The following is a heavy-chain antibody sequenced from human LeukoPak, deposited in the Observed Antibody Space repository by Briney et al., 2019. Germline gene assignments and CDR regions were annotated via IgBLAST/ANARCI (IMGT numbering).Heavy chain of an antibody. Sequence: GGSLRLSCAASGFTFSSYAMSWVRQAPGKGLEWVSAISGSGGSTYYADSVKGRFTISRDNSKHTLYLQMNSLRAEDTAVYYCAKAYKEYCSSTSCSFDYWGQGTLVTVSS. CDR3: AKAYKEYCSSTSCSFDY. CDR1: GFTFSSYA. J-gene: IGHJ4*02. CDR2: ISGSGGST. D-gene: IGHD2-2*01. V-gene: IGHV3-23*01.